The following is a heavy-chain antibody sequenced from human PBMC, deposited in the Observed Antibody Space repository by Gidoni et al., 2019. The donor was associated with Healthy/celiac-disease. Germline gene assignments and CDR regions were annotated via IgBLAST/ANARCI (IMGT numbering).Heavy chain of an antibody. V-gene: IGHV4-34*01. J-gene: IGHJ2*01. Sequence: QVQLQQWGAGLLKPSATLSLTSAVYGGSFSGYYWSWIRQPPGKGLEWIGEINHSGSTNYNPSLKSRVTISVDTSKNQFSLKLSSVTAADTAVYYCARDGGFLEWSNLGGYFDLWGRGTLVTVSS. D-gene: IGHD3-3*01. CDR3: ARDGGFLEWSNLGGYFDL. CDR1: GGSFSGYY. CDR2: INHSGST.